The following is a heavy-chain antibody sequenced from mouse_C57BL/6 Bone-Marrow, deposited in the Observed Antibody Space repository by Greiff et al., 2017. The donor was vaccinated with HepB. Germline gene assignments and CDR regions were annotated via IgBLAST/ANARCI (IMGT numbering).Heavy chain of an antibody. CDR3: ARWDDYDVGHYAMDY. D-gene: IGHD2-4*01. V-gene: IGHV1-72*01. CDR1: GYTFTSYW. CDR2: IDRNSGGT. Sequence: QVQLQQSGAELVKPGASVKLSCKASGYTFTSYWMHWVQQRPGRGLEWIGRIDRNSGGTKYNEKIKSKATLTVAKPSSKAYMQLNSLTSEDSAVYYCARWDDYDVGHYAMDYWGQGTSVTVSS. J-gene: IGHJ4*01.